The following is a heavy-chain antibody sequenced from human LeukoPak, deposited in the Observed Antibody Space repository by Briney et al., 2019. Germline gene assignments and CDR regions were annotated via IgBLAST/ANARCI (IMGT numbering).Heavy chain of an antibody. CDR3: ARDLLGFDPSSGSYVLDL. V-gene: IGHV3-48*04. CDR2: ISASSSTI. CDR1: GFTFSRYN. Sequence: AGGSLRLSCAASGFTFSRYNMNWVRQAPGKGLEWVSSISASSSTIDYADPVKGRFTISRDNAKKSLYLQMNSLRAEDTAVYYCARDLLGFDPSSGSYVLDLWGQGTLVTVSS. J-gene: IGHJ5*02. D-gene: IGHD3-10*01.